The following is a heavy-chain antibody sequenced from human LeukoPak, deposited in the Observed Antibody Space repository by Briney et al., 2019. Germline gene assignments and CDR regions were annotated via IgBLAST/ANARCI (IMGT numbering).Heavy chain of an antibody. J-gene: IGHJ4*02. D-gene: IGHD6-13*01. CDR1: GGSISSYY. CDR3: ARAAAGTVDY. CDR2: IYYSGST. V-gene: IGHV4-59*01. Sequence: PSETLSLTCTVSGGSISSYYWSWIRQLPGKGLEWIGYIYYSGSTNYNPSLKSRVTISVDTSKNQFSLKLSSVTAADTAVYYCARAAAGTVDYWGQGTLVTVSS.